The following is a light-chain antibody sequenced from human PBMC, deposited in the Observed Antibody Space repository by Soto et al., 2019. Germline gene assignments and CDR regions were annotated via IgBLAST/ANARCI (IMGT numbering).Light chain of an antibody. CDR2: NSD. Sequence: QSALTQPPSASGTPGQRVTISCSGATSNFGTKSVNWYQHLPGAAPRLLIYNSDQRPSGVPDRFSGSKSGTSASLAISGLQSADEGDYFCASWDDTLHGPLFGGGTKPTVL. CDR1: TSNFGTKS. J-gene: IGLJ2*01. CDR3: ASWDDTLHGPL. V-gene: IGLV1-44*01.